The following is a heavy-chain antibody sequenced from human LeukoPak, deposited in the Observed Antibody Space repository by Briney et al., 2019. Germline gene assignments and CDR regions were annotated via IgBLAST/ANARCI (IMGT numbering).Heavy chain of an antibody. CDR2: MNPNSGNT. D-gene: IGHD3-16*02. CDR3: ARARVYDYVWGSYRFYWFDP. Sequence: GASVKVSCKASGYTFTSYDINWVRQATGQGLEWMGWMNPNSGNTGYAQKFQGRVTMTRNTSISTAYMELSSLRSEDTAVYYCARARVYDYVWGSYRFYWFDPWGQGTLVTVSS. CDR1: GYTFTSYD. V-gene: IGHV1-8*01. J-gene: IGHJ5*02.